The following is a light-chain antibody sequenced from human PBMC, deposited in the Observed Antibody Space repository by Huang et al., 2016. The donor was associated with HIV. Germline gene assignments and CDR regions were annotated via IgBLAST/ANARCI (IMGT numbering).Light chain of an antibody. CDR1: QSVSSY. V-gene: IGKV3-11*01. Sequence: ETVLTQSPATLSLSPGERATLSCRASQSVSSYLAWYQQKPGQAPRLLIYDRSNRATGIPARFSGSGSGTDFTLTISSLEPEDSAVYYCQQRSNWPPATFGQGTRLEIK. CDR2: DRS. J-gene: IGKJ2*01. CDR3: QQRSNWPPAT.